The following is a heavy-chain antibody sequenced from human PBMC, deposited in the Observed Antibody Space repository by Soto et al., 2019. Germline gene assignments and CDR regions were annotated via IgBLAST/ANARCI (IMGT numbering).Heavy chain of an antibody. Sequence: GESLKISCKGSGYSFTTYWISWVRQMPGKGLEWMGRIDPSDSYTTYNPSFEGHVTISTDKSISTAYLQWSSLKASDTAMYYCARHDGGYNSDNWGQGTVVTVSS. J-gene: IGHJ4*02. CDR1: GYSFTTYW. D-gene: IGHD5-12*01. CDR2: IDPSDSYT. CDR3: ARHDGGYNSDN. V-gene: IGHV5-10-1*01.